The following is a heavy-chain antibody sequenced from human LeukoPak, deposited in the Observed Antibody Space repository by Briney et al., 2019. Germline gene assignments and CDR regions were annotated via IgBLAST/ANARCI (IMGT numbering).Heavy chain of an antibody. J-gene: IGHJ4*02. D-gene: IGHD5-18*01. V-gene: IGHV5-10-1*01. CDR2: IDPSDSYT. Sequence: GESLKISCKGSGYNFTNYWIGWVRQMPGKGLEWMGRIDPSDSYTNYSPSFQGHVTISADKSISTAYLQWSSLKASDTAMYYCARHHQGYSYGYGFDYWGQGTLVTVSS. CDR3: ARHHQGYSYGYGFDY. CDR1: GYNFTNYW.